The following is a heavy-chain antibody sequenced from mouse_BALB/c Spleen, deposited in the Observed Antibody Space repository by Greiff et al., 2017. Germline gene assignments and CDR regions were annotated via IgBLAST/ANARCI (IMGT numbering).Heavy chain of an antibody. J-gene: IGHJ3*01. V-gene: IGHV3-6*02. CDR3: ARSGDGWAWFAY. CDR2: ISYDGSN. D-gene: IGHD2-3*01. Sequence: EVKLMESGPGLVKPSQSLSLTCSVTGYSITSGYYWNWIRQFPGNKLEWMGYISYDGSNNYNPSLKNRISITRDTSKNQFFLKLNSVTTEDTATYYCARSGDGWAWFAYWGQGTLVTVSA. CDR1: GYSITSGYY.